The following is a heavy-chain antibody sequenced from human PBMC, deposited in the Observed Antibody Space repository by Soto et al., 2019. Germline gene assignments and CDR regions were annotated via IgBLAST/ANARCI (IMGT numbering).Heavy chain of an antibody. CDR2: ISGSGGST. CDR1: GFTFSSYA. CDR3: AKGGIYCSSTSCYRYYYYYMDV. Sequence: PGGSLRLSCAASGFTFSSYAMSWVRQAPGKGLEWVSAISGSGGSTYYADSVKGRFTISRDNSKNTLYLQMNSLRAEDTAVYYCAKGGIYCSSTSCYRYYYYYMDVWGKGTTVTVSS. D-gene: IGHD2-2*02. J-gene: IGHJ6*03. V-gene: IGHV3-23*01.